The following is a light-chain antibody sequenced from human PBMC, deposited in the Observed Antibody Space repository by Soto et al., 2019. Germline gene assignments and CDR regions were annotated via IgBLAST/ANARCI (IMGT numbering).Light chain of an antibody. J-gene: IGKJ1*01. CDR1: QSIGNNQ. CDR2: GAS. CDR3: QQYGRSKRWT. V-gene: IGKV3-20*01. Sequence: EIVLTQSPGTLSLSPGERATLSCRASQSIGNNQLAWYQQRPGQAPRLLIYGASSRAAGIPDRFGGSGSGTDFTLTISRLAPEDFAVYYCQQYGRSKRWTFGQGTKVDIK.